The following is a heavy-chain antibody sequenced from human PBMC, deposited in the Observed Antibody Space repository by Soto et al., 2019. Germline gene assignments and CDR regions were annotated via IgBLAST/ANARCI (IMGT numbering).Heavy chain of an antibody. J-gene: IGHJ4*02. CDR3: ARSSHLWFGELLYIDY. V-gene: IGHV3-7*01. CDR2: IKQDGSEK. D-gene: IGHD3-10*01. Sequence: GGSLRLSCAASGFTFSSYWMSWVRQAPGKGLEWVANIKQDGSEKYYVDSVKGRFTISRDNAKNSLYLQMNSLRAEDTAVYYCARSSHLWFGELLYIDYWGQGTLVTVSS. CDR1: GFTFSSYW.